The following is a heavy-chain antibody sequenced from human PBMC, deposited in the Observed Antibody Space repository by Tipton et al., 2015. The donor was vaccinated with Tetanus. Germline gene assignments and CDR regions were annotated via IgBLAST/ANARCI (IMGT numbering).Heavy chain of an antibody. CDR3: ARGVDYDSSGIDDF. Sequence: QLVQSGAEVKKPGASVKASCKASGYTFTGYYMHWVRQAPGQGLEWMGWINPNSGGTNYAQKFQGRVTMTRDTSISTAYMEVSRLRADDTASYYWARGVDYDSSGIDDFWGQGTLVTVSS. D-gene: IGHD3-22*01. J-gene: IGHJ4*02. CDR1: GYTFTGYY. CDR2: INPNSGGT. V-gene: IGHV1-2*02.